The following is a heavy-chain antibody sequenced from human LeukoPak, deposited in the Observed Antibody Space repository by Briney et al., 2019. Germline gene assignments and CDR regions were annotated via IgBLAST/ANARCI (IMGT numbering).Heavy chain of an antibody. CDR2: IRYDGNDK. V-gene: IGHV3-30*02. J-gene: IGHJ5*02. CDR1: EFTFSNYG. CDR3: AKPQEPDLWVPDL. Sequence: QTGGSLRLSCAASEFTFSNYGMHWVRQAPGKGLEWVAFIRYDGNDKYYADSVKGRFTISRDNSKNTLYLQMNSLRPEDTAVYYCAKPQEPDLWVPDLWGQGTLVTVFS. D-gene: IGHD3-3*01.